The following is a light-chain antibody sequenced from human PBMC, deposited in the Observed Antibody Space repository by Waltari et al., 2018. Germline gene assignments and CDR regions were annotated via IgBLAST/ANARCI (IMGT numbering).Light chain of an antibody. V-gene: IGKV1-12*01. CDR1: QGINSC. Sequence: DIQMTQSPSSVSASVGDKVTNPCRASQGINSCLAWYQQKPGKAPKLLIYDASSLQTGVPSRFSGSESGTDFTLTISSLQPEDFVTYYCQQANRFPLTFGGGTKVELK. CDR3: QQANRFPLT. CDR2: DAS. J-gene: IGKJ4*01.